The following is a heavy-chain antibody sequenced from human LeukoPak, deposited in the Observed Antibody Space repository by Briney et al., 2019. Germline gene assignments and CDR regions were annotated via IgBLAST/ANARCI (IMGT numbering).Heavy chain of an antibody. D-gene: IGHD3-10*01. J-gene: IGHJ5*02. CDR3: ARVIMVRGVIKSYNWFDP. CDR1: GYTFTSYD. CDR2: MNPNSGNT. V-gene: IGHV1-8*01. Sequence: GASVKVSCKASGYTFTSYDINWVRQATGQGLEWMGWMNPNSGNTGYAQKFQGRVTMTRNTSISTAYMELSSLRSEDTAVYYCARVIMVRGVIKSYNWFDPRGQGTLVTVSS.